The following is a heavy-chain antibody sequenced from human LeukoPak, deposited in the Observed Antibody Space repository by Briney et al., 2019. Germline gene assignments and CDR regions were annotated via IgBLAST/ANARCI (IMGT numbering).Heavy chain of an antibody. Sequence: GESLKISCKGSGYSFINYWIGWVGQMPGKGLEWMGIIYPCDSDTRYSPSFQGQVTISADKSISTAYLQWSRPKASDTAMYYCTRVVLSGSYPLCDYWGQGTLVTVSS. CDR1: GYSFINYW. V-gene: IGHV5-51*01. J-gene: IGHJ4*02. CDR2: IYPCDSDT. CDR3: TRVVLSGSYPLCDY. D-gene: IGHD1-26*01.